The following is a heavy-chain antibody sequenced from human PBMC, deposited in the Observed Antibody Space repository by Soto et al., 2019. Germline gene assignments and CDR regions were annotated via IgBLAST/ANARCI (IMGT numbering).Heavy chain of an antibody. CDR2: ISGSGGNT. Sequence: EAQLLESGGGLVQPGGSLRLSCAASAFSFDTYAMSWVRQAPGKGLEWVSSISGSGGNTYYADSVKGRFTISRDNSRNMLYLQMTSLRAEDTALYYCAKLGMTTINRDYWGQGTQVTVSS. D-gene: IGHD5-12*01. V-gene: IGHV3-23*01. CDR3: AKLGMTTINRDY. J-gene: IGHJ4*02. CDR1: AFSFDTYA.